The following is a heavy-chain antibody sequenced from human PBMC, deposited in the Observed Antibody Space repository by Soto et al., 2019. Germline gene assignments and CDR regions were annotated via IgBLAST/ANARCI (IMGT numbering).Heavy chain of an antibody. D-gene: IGHD3-22*01. Sequence: GGSLRLSCAASGFTFSSYAMHWVRQAPGKGLEWVAVISYDGSNKYYADSVKGRFTISRDNSKNTLYLQMNSLRAEDTAVYYCARDSYDSSQYYFDYWGQGTLVTVSS. J-gene: IGHJ4*02. V-gene: IGHV3-30-3*01. CDR1: GFTFSSYA. CDR2: ISYDGSNK. CDR3: ARDSYDSSQYYFDY.